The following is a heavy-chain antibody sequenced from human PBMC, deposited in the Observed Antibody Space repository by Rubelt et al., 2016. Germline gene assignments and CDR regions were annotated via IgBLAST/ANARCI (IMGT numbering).Heavy chain of an antibody. Sequence: QLHLQESGPGLVQPSATLSLTCTVFGDSISNDNYYWGWVRQAPGKGLEWVAVISYDRSNEYYADSVKGRFTISRDNSMNTVYLQMNSLRTEDTAVFYCARDGGSTGVNNWLDSWGQGTLVIVSS. CDR2: ISYDRSNE. J-gene: IGHJ5*01. V-gene: IGHV3-30*03. CDR3: ARDGGSTGVNNWLDS. D-gene: IGHD2-2*01. CDR1: GDSISN.